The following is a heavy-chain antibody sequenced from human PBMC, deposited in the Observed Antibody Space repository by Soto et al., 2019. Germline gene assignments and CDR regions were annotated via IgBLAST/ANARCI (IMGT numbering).Heavy chain of an antibody. J-gene: IGHJ4*02. V-gene: IGHV1-18*04. CDR2: ISANNGNT. D-gene: IGHD6-6*01. CDR1: GYTFTSYY. CDR3: ARDHRVFPFDY. Sequence: GASVKVSCEASGYTFTSYYMHWVRQAPGQGLEWMGRISANNGNTSYAQELQGRVTKTTDTSTSTAYMELRSLRSDDTAVYYCARDHRVFPFDYWGQGTLVTVSS.